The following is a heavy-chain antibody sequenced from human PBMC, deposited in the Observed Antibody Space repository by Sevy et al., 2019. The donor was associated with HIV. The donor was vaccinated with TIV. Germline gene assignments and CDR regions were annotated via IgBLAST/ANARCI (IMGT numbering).Heavy chain of an antibody. CDR2: IKVGGDT. D-gene: IGHD3-10*01. J-gene: IGHJ4*02. CDR3: AKTVAYGTTWFGKVED. V-gene: IGHV3-23*01. Sequence: GGSLRLSCAASGFNFRNSVMSWIRQAPGEGLEWVSTIKVGGDTHYTDSVKGRFTIYRDNSKNTLSLQMNSLTAEDMAVYYCAKTVAYGTTWFGKVEDWGQGALVTISS. CDR1: GFNFRNSV.